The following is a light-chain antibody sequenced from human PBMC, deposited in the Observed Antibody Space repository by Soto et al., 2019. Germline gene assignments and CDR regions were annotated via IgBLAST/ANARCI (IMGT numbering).Light chain of an antibody. V-gene: IGKV3-20*01. CDR3: EQYGTSPRT. CDR1: QSVGSY. Sequence: EIVLTPSPATLSLSPGERATLSCRASQSVGSYLAWFQQKPGQAPRLLIYGASSRASGIPDRFSGSVSGTDFILTISRLEPEDFAVYYCEQYGTSPRTFGQGTKVDIK. CDR2: GAS. J-gene: IGKJ1*01.